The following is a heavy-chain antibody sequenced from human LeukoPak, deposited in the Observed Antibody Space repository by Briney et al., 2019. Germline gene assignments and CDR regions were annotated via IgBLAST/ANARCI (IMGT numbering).Heavy chain of an antibody. CDR3: ARDHRGGKYYYDSSGYCDY. J-gene: IGHJ4*02. Sequence: ASVTVSCKASGYTFTGYYMHWVRQAPGQGLEWMGWINPNSGGTNYAQKFQGRVTMTRDTSISTAYMELSRLRSDDTAVYYCARDHRGGKYYYDSSGYCDYWGQGTLVTVSS. D-gene: IGHD3-22*01. CDR1: GYTFTGYY. CDR2: INPNSGGT. V-gene: IGHV1-2*02.